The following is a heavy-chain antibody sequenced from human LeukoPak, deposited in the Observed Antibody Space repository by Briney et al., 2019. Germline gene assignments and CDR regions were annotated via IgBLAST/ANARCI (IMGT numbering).Heavy chain of an antibody. CDR1: GGSISSGGYY. CDR3: ARDSRFYDFWSGYPLPPDAFNI. Sequence: SETLSLTCTVSGGSISSGGYYWSWIRQHPGKGLEWIGYIYYSGSTYYNPSLKSRVTISVDTSKNQFSLKLSSVTAADTAVYYCARDSRFYDFWSGYPLPPDAFNIWGQGTMVTVSS. V-gene: IGHV4-31*03. J-gene: IGHJ3*02. D-gene: IGHD3-3*01. CDR2: IYYSGST.